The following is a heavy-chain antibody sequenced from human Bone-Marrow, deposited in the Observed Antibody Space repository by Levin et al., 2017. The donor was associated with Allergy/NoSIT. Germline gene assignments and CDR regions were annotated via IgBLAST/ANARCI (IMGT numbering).Heavy chain of an antibody. Sequence: RAGGSLRLSCAASGFTVSGKYMTWVRQAPGKGLEWVSVIYAGGSMYFADSVRGRFTLSRDNSKNTLYLQMNSLRPEDTAVYYCARRDCDYDSNGYLLCHFDYWGQGTLVTVSS. D-gene: IGHD3-22*01. CDR2: IYAGGSM. J-gene: IGHJ4*02. V-gene: IGHV3-53*01. CDR1: GFTVSGKY. CDR3: ARRDCDYDSNGYLLCHFDY.